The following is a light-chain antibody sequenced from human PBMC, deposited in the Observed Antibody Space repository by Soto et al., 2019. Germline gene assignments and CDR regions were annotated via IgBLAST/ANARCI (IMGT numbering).Light chain of an antibody. CDR1: SSDVGDYNY. CDR3: SSYTSSSTRV. V-gene: IGLV2-14*01. Sequence: QSVLTQPASVSGSPGQSITISCTGTSSDVGDYNYVSWYQQHPGKAPKLMIYEVSNRPSGVSNRFSGSKSGNTASLTISGLQAEYEADYYCSSYTSSSTRVFGTGTKVTVL. J-gene: IGLJ1*01. CDR2: EVS.